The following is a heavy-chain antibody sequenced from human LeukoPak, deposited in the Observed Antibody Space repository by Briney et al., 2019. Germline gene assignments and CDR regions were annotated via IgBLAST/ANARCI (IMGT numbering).Heavy chain of an antibody. J-gene: IGHJ3*02. D-gene: IGHD6-19*01. V-gene: IGHV3-9*01. CDR1: GFTFDDYA. CDR3: AKDIAGAVAGRLGPGDAFDI. Sequence: PGRSLRLSCAASGFTFDDYAMHWVRQAPGKGLEWVSGIRWNSGNIGYADSVKGRFTISRDNAKNSLYLQMNSLRAEDTALYYCAKDIAGAVAGRLGPGDAFDIWGQGTMVTVSS. CDR2: IRWNSGNI.